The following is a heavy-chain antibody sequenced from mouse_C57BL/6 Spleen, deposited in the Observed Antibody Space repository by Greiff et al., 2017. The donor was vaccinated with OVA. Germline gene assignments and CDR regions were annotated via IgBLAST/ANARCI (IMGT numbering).Heavy chain of an antibody. V-gene: IGHV1-80*01. D-gene: IGHD2-4*01. Sequence: VQLQQSGAELVKPGASVKISCKASGYAFSSYWMNWVKQRPGKGLEWIGQIYPGDGDTNYNGKFKGKATLTADKSSSTAYMQLSSLTSEDSAVYFCARGYDYDGAMDYWGQGTSVTVSS. CDR1: GYAFSSYW. CDR3: ARGYDYDGAMDY. J-gene: IGHJ4*01. CDR2: IYPGDGDT.